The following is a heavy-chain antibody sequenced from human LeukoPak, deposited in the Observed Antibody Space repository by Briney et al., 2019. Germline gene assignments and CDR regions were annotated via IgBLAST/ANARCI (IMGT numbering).Heavy chain of an antibody. CDR2: ISGSGGSA. J-gene: IGHJ3*02. Sequence: PGGSLRLSCAASGFTFTTYWMSWVRQAPGKGLEWVSGISGSGGSAYYADSVKGRFTISRDNSKNTLYLQMNSLRAEDTAVYYCAKEVGIAVAGTDAFDIWGQGTMVTVSS. CDR1: GFTFTTYW. CDR3: AKEVGIAVAGTDAFDI. D-gene: IGHD6-19*01. V-gene: IGHV3-23*01.